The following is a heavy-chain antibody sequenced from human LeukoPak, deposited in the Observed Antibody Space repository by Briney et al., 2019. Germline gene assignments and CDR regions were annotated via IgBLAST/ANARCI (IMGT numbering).Heavy chain of an antibody. D-gene: IGHD7-27*01. CDR2: IKPDGSEK. Sequence: GGSLRLSCAASGFTFSGYWMSWVRQAPGKGLEWVANIKPDGSEKYHVESVKGRFTISRDNAKNSLDLQMNSLRAEDTAVYYCARGGWGGPYSMDVWGQGTTVTVSS. V-gene: IGHV3-7*01. J-gene: IGHJ6*02. CDR3: ARGGWGGPYSMDV. CDR1: GFTFSGYW.